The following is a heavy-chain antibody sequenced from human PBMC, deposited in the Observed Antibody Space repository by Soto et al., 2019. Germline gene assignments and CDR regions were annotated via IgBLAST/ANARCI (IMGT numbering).Heavy chain of an antibody. Sequence: PSETLSLTCTVSGGSVSSGSYYWSWIRQPPGRGLEWIGYIYYTGSTNYNPSLKSRVTISVDTSKNQFSLKLSSVTAADTAVYYCARDRNFDFFDYWGQGTLVTVSS. CDR1: GGSVSSGSYY. CDR3: ARDRNFDFFDY. V-gene: IGHV4-61*01. CDR2: IYYTGST. J-gene: IGHJ4*02.